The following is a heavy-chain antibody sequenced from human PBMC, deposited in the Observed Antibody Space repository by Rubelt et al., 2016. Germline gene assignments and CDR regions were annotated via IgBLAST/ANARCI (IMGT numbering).Heavy chain of an antibody. Sequence: LESGGDLVQPGGSLRLSCAASGFTFSNYVMSWVRQAPGKGLEWVSAINTAGTTFYADSVKGRFIISRDNSRTTMYLQMNSLRAEDTAVYYCAGRGTAVTLDYWGQGTLVTVSS. V-gene: IGHV3-23*01. CDR1: GFTFSNYV. J-gene: IGHJ4*02. D-gene: IGHD4-17*01. CDR3: AGRGTAVTLDY. CDR2: INTAGTT.